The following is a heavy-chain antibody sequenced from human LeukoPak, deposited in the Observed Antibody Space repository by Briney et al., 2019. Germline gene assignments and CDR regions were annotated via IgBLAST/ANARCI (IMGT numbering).Heavy chain of an antibody. D-gene: IGHD3-10*01. CDR1: GFSFNTYD. CDR3: ARDLVWFGEPKGYYNYMDV. CDR2: ISNSGSII. V-gene: IGHV3-48*03. J-gene: IGHJ6*03. Sequence: PGGSLRLSCAAYGFSFNTYDMNWVRQAPGKGLEWVSFISNSGSIIKYADSVKGRFTISRDNAKNSLYLQMNTLRAEDTAVYYCARDLVWFGEPKGYYNYMDVWGKGTTVTVSS.